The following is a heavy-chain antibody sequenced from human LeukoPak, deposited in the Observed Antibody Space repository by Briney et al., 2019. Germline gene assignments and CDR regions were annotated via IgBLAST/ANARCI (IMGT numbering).Heavy chain of an antibody. CDR2: IVVGSENT. CDR3: AADLVGYMDV. V-gene: IGHV1-58*02. J-gene: IGHJ6*03. CDR1: GFTIPNYV. Sequence: SVKVSCEASGFTIPNYVMQWVRQARGQRLEWIGWIVVGSENTNYAQRFQERVTITRDMSTSTAYMELRSLRSEDTAVYYCAADLVGYMDVWGKGTTVTVSS.